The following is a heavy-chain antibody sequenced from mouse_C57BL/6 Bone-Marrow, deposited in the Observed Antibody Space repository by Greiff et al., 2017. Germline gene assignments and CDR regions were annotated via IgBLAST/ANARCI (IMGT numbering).Heavy chain of an antibody. J-gene: IGHJ1*03. D-gene: IGHD1-1*01. V-gene: IGHV1-64*01. CDR2: IHPNSGRT. CDR1: GYTFTSYW. CDR3: ARWGYYGSSYDWYFDV. Sequence: VQLQQSGAELVKPGASVKFSCKASGYTFTSYWMHWVKQRPGQGLEWIGMIHPNSGRTNYNEQFKSKATLTEDKDSRTAYMQRSSLTSEDSAVYYCARWGYYGSSYDWYFDVWGTGTTGTVSS.